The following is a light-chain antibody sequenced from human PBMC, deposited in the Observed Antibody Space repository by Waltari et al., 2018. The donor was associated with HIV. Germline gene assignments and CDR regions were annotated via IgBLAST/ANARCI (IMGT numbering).Light chain of an antibody. CDR2: SNN. CDR3: AGWDDSLSAWV. J-gene: IGLJ3*02. V-gene: IGLV1-44*01. Sequence: QSVLPQPPSASGTPGPRVTISCSGSSSTIGRITVTWFQQLPGTAPKLLIYSNNQRPSGVPDRLSGSKSDTSASLAISGLQSEDEADYYCAGWDDSLSAWVFGGGTKLAVL. CDR1: SSTIGRIT.